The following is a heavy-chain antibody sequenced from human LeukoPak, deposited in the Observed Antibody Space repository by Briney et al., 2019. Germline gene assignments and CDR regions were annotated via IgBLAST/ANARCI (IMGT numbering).Heavy chain of an antibody. D-gene: IGHD2-8*01. J-gene: IGHJ4*02. V-gene: IGHV3-21*01. Sequence: KSGGSLRLSCAASGFTFSSSSMNWVRQAPGKGLEGVSSISSSRSYIYYADSVKGRFTISRDNAKNPLYLQMNSLRAEDTAVYYCARVYCTNGVCYFDYWGQGTLVTVSS. CDR1: GFTFSSSS. CDR2: ISSSRSYI. CDR3: ARVYCTNGVCYFDY.